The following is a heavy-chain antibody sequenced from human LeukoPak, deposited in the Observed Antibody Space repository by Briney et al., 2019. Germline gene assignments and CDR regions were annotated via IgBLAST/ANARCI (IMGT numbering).Heavy chain of an antibody. J-gene: IGHJ2*01. CDR1: GYTFTGYY. D-gene: IGHD3-10*01. CDR2: INPNSGGT. CDR3: ARGRGYYYGSGTPNWYFDL. Sequence: ASVKVSCKASGYTFTGYYMHWVRQAPGQGLEWMGWINPNSGGTNYAQKFQGRVTMTRDTSISTAYMELSSLRSEDTAVYYCARGRGYYYGSGTPNWYFDLWGRGTLVTVSS. V-gene: IGHV1-2*02.